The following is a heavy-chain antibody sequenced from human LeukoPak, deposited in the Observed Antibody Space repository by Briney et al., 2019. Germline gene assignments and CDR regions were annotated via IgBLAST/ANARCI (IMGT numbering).Heavy chain of an antibody. J-gene: IGHJ6*02. V-gene: IGHV5-51*01. CDR1: GYSFPSYW. Sequence: GESLKISCKGAGYSFPSYWIAWVRQLPGKGLEWMGIIYPHDSDTRYSPSFQGQVTISADKSISTAYLQWSSLKASDTAMYYCARPSEEGASGYYYGLDVWGQGTTVTVSS. CDR3: ARPSEEGASGYYYGLDV. CDR2: IYPHDSDT. D-gene: IGHD1-26*01.